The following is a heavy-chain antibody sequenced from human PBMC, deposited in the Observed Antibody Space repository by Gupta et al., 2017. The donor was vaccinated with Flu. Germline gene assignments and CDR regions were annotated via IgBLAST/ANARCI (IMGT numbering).Heavy chain of an antibody. V-gene: IGHV3-74*01. J-gene: IGHJ2*01. Sequence: EVQLVESGGDLVQPGGSLRLSCVASGFTFSNYWMHWVRQAPGKGLMWVSRIYKDGSVTHYAASVKGRFTISRDNARNTLYLQMNSLRAEDTAIYYCVRLLDRDLWGRGTVVTVSS. CDR3: VRLLDRDL. CDR2: IYKDGSVT. CDR1: GFTFSNYW.